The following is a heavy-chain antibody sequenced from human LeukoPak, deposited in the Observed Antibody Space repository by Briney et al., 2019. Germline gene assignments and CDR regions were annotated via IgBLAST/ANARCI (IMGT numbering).Heavy chain of an antibody. J-gene: IGHJ4*02. Sequence: TGGSLRLSCAASGFTFSKFWMSWVRQAPGKGLKWVANIKQDGSVKYYVDSVKGRFTISRDNAENSLYLQMNSLRVEDTAVYYCATSTEAAGSDWGQGTLVTVS. D-gene: IGHD6-13*01. V-gene: IGHV3-7*03. CDR1: GFTFSKFW. CDR3: ATSTEAAGSD. CDR2: IKQDGSVK.